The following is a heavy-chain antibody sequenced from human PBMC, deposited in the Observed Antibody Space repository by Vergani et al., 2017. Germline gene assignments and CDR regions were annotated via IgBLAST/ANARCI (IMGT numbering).Heavy chain of an antibody. V-gene: IGHV4-31*03. Sequence: QVQLQESGPGLVKPSQTLSLTCTVSGGSISSGGYYWSWIRQHPGKGLEWIGYIYYSGSTYYNPSLKSRVTISVDTSKNQFSLKLSSVTAADTAVYYCARRTSLTMIVVGWYFDLWGRGTLVTVSS. J-gene: IGHJ2*01. D-gene: IGHD3-22*01. CDR3: ARRTSLTMIVVGWYFDL. CDR1: GGSISSGGYY. CDR2: IYYSGST.